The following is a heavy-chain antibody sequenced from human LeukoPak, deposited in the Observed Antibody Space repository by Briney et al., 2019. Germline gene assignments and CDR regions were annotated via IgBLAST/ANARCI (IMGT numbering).Heavy chain of an antibody. V-gene: IGHV3-7*01. Sequence: PGGSLRLSCAASGFTFSSYWMSWVRQAPGKGLEWVANIKQDGSEKYYVDSVKGRFTISRDNSKNTLYLQMNSLRAEDTAVYYCARGQTPGIAAAPLDYWGQGTLVTVSS. CDR3: ARGQTPGIAAAPLDY. D-gene: IGHD6-13*01. CDR1: GFTFSSYW. CDR2: IKQDGSEK. J-gene: IGHJ4*02.